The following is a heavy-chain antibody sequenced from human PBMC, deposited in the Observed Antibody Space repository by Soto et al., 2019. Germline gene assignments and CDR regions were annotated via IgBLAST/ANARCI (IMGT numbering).Heavy chain of an antibody. CDR2: IWYDGSNK. CDR3: AREERGYSYNYYYGMDV. D-gene: IGHD5-18*01. CDR1: GFTFSSYG. J-gene: IGHJ6*02. V-gene: IGHV3-33*01. Sequence: QVQLVESGGGVVQPGRSLRLSCAASGFTFSSYGMHWVRQAPGKGLEWVAVIWYDGSNKYYADSVKGRFTFSRDNSKNTLYLQMNSLRAEDTAVYYCAREERGYSYNYYYGMDVWGQGTTVTVSS.